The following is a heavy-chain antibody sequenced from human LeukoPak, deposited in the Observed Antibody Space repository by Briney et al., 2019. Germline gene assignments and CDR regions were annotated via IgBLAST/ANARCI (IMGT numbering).Heavy chain of an antibody. J-gene: IGHJ3*02. Sequence: PSETLSLTCTVSGGSISSYYWSWIRQPPGKELEWIGYIYYSGSTNYNPSLKSRVTISVDTSKNQFSLKLSSVTAAGTAVYYCARGRGGYDAFDIWGQGTMVTVSS. CDR1: GGSISSYY. D-gene: IGHD3-16*01. CDR2: IYYSGST. CDR3: ARGRGGYDAFDI. V-gene: IGHV4-59*01.